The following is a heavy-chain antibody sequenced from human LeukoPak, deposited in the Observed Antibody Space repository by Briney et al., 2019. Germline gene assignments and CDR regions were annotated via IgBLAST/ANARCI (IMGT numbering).Heavy chain of an antibody. Sequence: ASVKVSCKASGYTFTGYYMHWVRQAPGQRLEWMGWINPNSGGTNYAQKFQGRVTMTRDTSISTAYMELSRLRSDDTAVYYCARVRAEPKYYFDYWGQGTLVTVSS. V-gene: IGHV1-2*02. CDR3: ARVRAEPKYYFDY. CDR2: INPNSGGT. CDR1: GYTFTGYY. J-gene: IGHJ4*02. D-gene: IGHD1-14*01.